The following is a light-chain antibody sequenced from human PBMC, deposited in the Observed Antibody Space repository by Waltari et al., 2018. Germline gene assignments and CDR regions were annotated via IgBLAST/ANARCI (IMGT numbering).Light chain of an antibody. Sequence: DILLTQSPSSLSASVGDSVTITCRAGHGIGTSVNWYQQKPGNAPNLLIYAASSLQSGVPVKFSGSGAGIEFTRTISSLQPEDFANYYCQQSYSSLPITFGQGTRLESK. CDR3: QQSYSSLPIT. CDR2: AAS. J-gene: IGKJ5*01. V-gene: IGKV1-39*01. CDR1: HGIGTS.